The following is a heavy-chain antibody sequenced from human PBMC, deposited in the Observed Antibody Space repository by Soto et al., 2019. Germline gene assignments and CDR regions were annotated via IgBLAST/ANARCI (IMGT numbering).Heavy chain of an antibody. CDR2: ISYDGSNK. V-gene: IGHV3-30-3*01. CDR1: GFTFSSYA. J-gene: IGHJ4*02. CDR3: ARDRSGSYADY. Sequence: QVQLVESGGGVVQPGRSLRLSCAASGFTFSSYAMHWVRQAPGKGLEWVAVISYDGSNKYYADSVKGRFTISRDNSKNTLYLQMNSRRAEDTAVYYCARDRSGSYADYWGQGTLVTVSS. D-gene: IGHD1-26*01.